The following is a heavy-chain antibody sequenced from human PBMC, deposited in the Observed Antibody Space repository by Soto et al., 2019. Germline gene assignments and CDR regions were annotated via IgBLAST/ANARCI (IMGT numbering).Heavy chain of an antibody. Sequence: PSETLSLTCTVSGGSVNSSPYYWGWIRQPPGKGLEWIGSIYFTGRKYNNPSLKSRVAISVDTSKNQISLKLTSVTASDTALYFCARFYASGGFYDFWGQGTLVTVS. D-gene: IGHD3-10*01. V-gene: IGHV4-39*01. CDR3: ARFYASGGFYDF. CDR2: IYFTGRK. CDR1: GGSVNSSPYY. J-gene: IGHJ4*02.